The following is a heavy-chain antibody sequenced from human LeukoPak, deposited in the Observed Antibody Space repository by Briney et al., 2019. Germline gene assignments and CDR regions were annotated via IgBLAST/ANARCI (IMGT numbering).Heavy chain of an antibody. CDR1: GFTVSSNY. D-gene: IGHD5-18*01. J-gene: IGHJ4*02. V-gene: IGHV3-53*01. CDR3: IYGYTLDF. Sequence: PGGSLRLSCAASGFTVSSNYMNWVRQAPGKGLEWVSVIYSGGSTNYADSVKGRFTISRDNPKNTLYLQMNSLRAEDTAVYYCIYGYTLDFWGQGTLVTVSS. CDR2: IYSGGST.